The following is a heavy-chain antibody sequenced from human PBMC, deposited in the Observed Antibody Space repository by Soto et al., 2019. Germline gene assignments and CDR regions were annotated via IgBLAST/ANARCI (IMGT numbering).Heavy chain of an antibody. CDR1: GFTFSSDA. Sequence: EVQLLESGGGLVQPGGSLRLSCAASGFTFSSDAMSWVRQAPGKGLEWVSAISGSGVSTYYADSVKGRFTISRDNSKNTLYLQMNSLRAEDTAVYYCAKDSGYSYGYDAFDIWGQGTMVTVSS. V-gene: IGHV3-23*01. D-gene: IGHD5-18*01. CDR2: ISGSGVST. CDR3: AKDSGYSYGYDAFDI. J-gene: IGHJ3*02.